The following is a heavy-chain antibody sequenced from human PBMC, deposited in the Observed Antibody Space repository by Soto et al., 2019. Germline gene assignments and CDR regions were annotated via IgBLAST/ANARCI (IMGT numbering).Heavy chain of an antibody. Sequence: GGSLRLSCAASGFTFSSYSMNWVRQAPGKGLEWVSSISSSSSYIYYADSVKGRFTISRDNAKNSLYLQMNSLRAEHTAVYYCALSYYDSGGPPDLFDPWGEGTLVIVSS. D-gene: IGHD3-22*01. CDR3: ALSYYDSGGPPDLFDP. CDR1: GFTFSSYS. J-gene: IGHJ5*02. V-gene: IGHV3-21*01. CDR2: ISSSSSYI.